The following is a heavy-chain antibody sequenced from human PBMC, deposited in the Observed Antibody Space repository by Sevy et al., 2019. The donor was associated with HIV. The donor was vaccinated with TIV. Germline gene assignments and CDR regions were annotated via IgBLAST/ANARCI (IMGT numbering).Heavy chain of an antibody. CDR1: GFTFSDYY. Sequence: LSLTCAASGFTFSDYYMSWIRQAPGKGLEWVSYISSSGSTIYYADSVKGRSTISRDNAKNALYLQMNSLRAEDTAVYYCARGATEHDAFDIWGQGTMVTVSS. CDR2: ISSSGSTI. J-gene: IGHJ3*02. V-gene: IGHV3-11*01. CDR3: ARGATEHDAFDI.